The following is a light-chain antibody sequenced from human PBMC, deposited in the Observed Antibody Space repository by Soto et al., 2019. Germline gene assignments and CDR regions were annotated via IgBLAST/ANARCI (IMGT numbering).Light chain of an antibody. J-gene: IGLJ2*01. CDR3: CSYAGSYTVI. CDR2: DVS. V-gene: IGLV2-11*01. CDR1: SSDVGGYNY. Sequence: QSALTQPRSVSGSPGQSVTISCIGTSSDVGGYNYVSWYQQHPGKAPKLMIYDVSKRPSGVPDRFSGSKSGNTASLTISGLQAEDEAEYYCCSYAGSYTVIFGGGTKLTVL.